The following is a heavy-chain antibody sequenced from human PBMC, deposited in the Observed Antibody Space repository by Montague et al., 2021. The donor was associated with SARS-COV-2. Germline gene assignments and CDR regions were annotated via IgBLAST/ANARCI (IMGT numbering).Heavy chain of an antibody. J-gene: IGHJ3*02. CDR1: GDSISTYY. Sequence: SETLSLTCTVSGDSISTYYWSWIRQPPGKGLEWIGYIYYNGYTNXNPSLKSRVTISVDTSKNQFSLRLSSMTAADTAVYFCARGGATYYYDTSGYVNAFDTWGQGTMVTVSS. D-gene: IGHD3-22*01. CDR3: ARGGATYYYDTSGYVNAFDT. CDR2: IYYNGYT. V-gene: IGHV4-59*01.